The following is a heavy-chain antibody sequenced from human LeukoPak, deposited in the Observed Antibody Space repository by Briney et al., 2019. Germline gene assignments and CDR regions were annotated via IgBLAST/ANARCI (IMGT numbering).Heavy chain of an antibody. V-gene: IGHV3-21*01. CDR1: GFTFSSYS. J-gene: IGHJ4*02. CDR2: ISSSSSYI. CDR3: ARGESSSSWYQGFDY. D-gene: IGHD6-13*01. Sequence: PGGSLRLSCAASGFTFSSYSMNWVRQAPGKGLEWVSSISSSSSYIYYADSVKGRFTISRDNAKNSLYLQMNSLRAEDTAVYYCARGESSSSWYQGFDYWGQGTLVTVSS.